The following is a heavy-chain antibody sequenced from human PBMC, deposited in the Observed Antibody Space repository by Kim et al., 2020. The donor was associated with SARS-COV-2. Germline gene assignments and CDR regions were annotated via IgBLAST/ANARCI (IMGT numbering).Heavy chain of an antibody. D-gene: IGHD6-13*01. CDR1: GFSFTSYA. CDR2: LSYAGTHQ. CDR3: AKGASSNWVDGFDY. J-gene: IGHJ4*02. V-gene: IGHV3-30*18. Sequence: GGSLRLSCEASGFSFTSYAMHWVRQAPGKGLEWVALLSYAGTHQFYAHSVKGRFTISRDTSKKTLYLQMNTLRPEDTAVYYCAKGASSNWVDGFDYWGQGTLVTVSS.